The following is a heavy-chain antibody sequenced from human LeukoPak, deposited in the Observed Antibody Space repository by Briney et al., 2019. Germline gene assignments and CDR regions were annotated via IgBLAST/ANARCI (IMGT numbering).Heavy chain of an antibody. V-gene: IGHV4-59*01. Sequence: SETLSLTCTVSRGSITDNYWSWLRQPPGKGPEWIGYVYYSGGGTNYNPSPKSRVTISVDTSRNQFSLKLSCVTAEDTDVYYCARGRLGGSGSYYNVLDYWGQGTLVTVSS. J-gene: IGHJ4*02. CDR2: VYYSGGGT. CDR3: ARGRLGGSGSYYNVLDY. D-gene: IGHD3-10*01. CDR1: RGSITDNY.